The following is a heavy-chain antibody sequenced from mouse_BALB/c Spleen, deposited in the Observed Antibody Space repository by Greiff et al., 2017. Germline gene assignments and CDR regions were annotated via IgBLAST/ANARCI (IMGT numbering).Heavy chain of an antibody. CDR3: ARDYYGSRGFAY. CDR1: GFTFSDYY. CDR2: ISDGGSYT. V-gene: IGHV5-4*02. Sequence: EVMLVESGGGLVKPGGSLKLSCAASGFTFSDYYMYWVRQTPEKRLEWVATISDGGSYTYYPDSVKGRFTISRDNAKNNLYLQMSSLKSEDTAMYYCARDYYGSRGFAYWGQGTLVTVSA. J-gene: IGHJ3*01. D-gene: IGHD1-1*01.